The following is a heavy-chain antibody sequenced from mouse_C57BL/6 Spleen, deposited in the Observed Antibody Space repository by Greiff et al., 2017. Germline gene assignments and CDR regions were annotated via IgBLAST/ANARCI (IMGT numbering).Heavy chain of an antibody. Sequence: VQLQQSGAELVRPGASVTLSCKASGYTFTDYEMHWVKQTPVHGLEWIGAIDPETGGTAYNQKFKGKAILTADKSSSTAYMELRSLTSEDSAVYYCTRLEKGDYFDCWGQGTTLTVSS. CDR1: GYTFTDYE. J-gene: IGHJ2*01. CDR3: TRLEKGDYFDC. CDR2: IDPETGGT. V-gene: IGHV1-15*01.